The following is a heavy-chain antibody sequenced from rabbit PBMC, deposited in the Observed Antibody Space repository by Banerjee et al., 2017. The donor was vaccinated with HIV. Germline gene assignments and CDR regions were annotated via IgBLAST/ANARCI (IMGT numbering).Heavy chain of an antibody. Sequence: QSLEESGGDLVKPGASLTLTCTASGFSFSSSYYMCWVRQAPGKGLEWIACIYAGSSGSTYYASWAKGRFTISKTSSTTVTLQMTSLTAADTATYFCAREVGGAAGYGYASLWGPGTLVTVS. CDR1: GFSFSSSYY. J-gene: IGHJ4*01. V-gene: IGHV1S40*01. CDR3: AREVGGAAGYGYASL. CDR2: IYAGSSGST. D-gene: IGHD6-1*01.